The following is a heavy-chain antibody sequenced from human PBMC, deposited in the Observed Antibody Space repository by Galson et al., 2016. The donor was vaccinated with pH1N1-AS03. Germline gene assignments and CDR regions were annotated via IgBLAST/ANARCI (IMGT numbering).Heavy chain of an antibody. CDR2: IIPLSETI. V-gene: IGHV1-69*13. D-gene: IGHD2/OR15-2a*01. CDR1: GGTFATYA. J-gene: IGHJ4*02. CDR3: ARDHYRDSSRDFYESVY. Sequence: SVKVSCKAPGGTFATYAISWVRQARGQGLEWMGGIIPLSETITYAQKFQGRLTITADDSTGTASMELTSLTSDDTAVYYCARDHYRDSSRDFYESVYWGQGTLVTVSS.